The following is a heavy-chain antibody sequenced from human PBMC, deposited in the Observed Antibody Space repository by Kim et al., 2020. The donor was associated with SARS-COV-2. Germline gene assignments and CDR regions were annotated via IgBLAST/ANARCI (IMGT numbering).Heavy chain of an antibody. CDR3: ARVIAGGSFFSMDV. J-gene: IGHJ6*02. CDR2: ISSSSSTI. Sequence: GGSLRLSCAASGFTFSSYSMNWVRQAPGKGLEWVSYISSSSSTIYYADSVKGRFTISRDNAKNSLYLQMNSLRDEDTAVYYCARVIAGGSFFSMDVWGQGTTVTVSS. D-gene: IGHD2-15*01. V-gene: IGHV3-48*02. CDR1: GFTFSSYS.